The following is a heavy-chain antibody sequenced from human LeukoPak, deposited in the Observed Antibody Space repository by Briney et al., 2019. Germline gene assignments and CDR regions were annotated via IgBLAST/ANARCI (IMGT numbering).Heavy chain of an antibody. J-gene: IGHJ6*02. D-gene: IGHD2-2*02. CDR3: ARGPLPAAIHGYYYGMDV. CDR1: GYTFTSYD. V-gene: IGHV1-8*01. CDR2: MNPNSGNT. Sequence: ASVKVSCKASGYTFTSYDINWVQQATGQGLEWMGWMNPNSGNTGYAQKFQGRVTMTRNTSISTAYMELSSLRSEDTAVYYCARGPLPAAIHGYYYGMDVWGQGTTVTVSS.